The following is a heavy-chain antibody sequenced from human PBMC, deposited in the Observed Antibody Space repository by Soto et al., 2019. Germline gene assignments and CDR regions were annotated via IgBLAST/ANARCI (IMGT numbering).Heavy chain of an antibody. CDR1: GFRFSSYA. Sequence: VRLVESGGGVGQPGRSLRLSCTASGFRFSSYAMYWFRQPPGKGLEWVAVISKDGMNKNYADSVKGRVTVSRDNANYSLDLQLNSLRGEDTAMYYCARDMYSSDYFVKWFEPWGQGTLVTVSS. CDR2: ISKDGMNK. J-gene: IGHJ5*02. CDR3: ARDMYSSDYFVKWFEP. V-gene: IGHV3-30*04. D-gene: IGHD6-19*01.